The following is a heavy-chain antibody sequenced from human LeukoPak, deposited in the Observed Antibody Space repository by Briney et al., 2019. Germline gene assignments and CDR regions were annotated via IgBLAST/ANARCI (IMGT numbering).Heavy chain of an antibody. Sequence: SETLSLTCAVYGGSFSGYYWSWIRQPPGKGLEWIGEINHSGSTNYNPSLKSRVTISVDTSKNKFSLKRSSVTAADTALYYCARIGQQLAHWYFDLWGRGTLLTVPS. CDR1: GGSFSGYY. CDR2: INHSGST. CDR3: ARIGQQLAHWYFDL. V-gene: IGHV4-34*01. D-gene: IGHD6-13*01. J-gene: IGHJ2*01.